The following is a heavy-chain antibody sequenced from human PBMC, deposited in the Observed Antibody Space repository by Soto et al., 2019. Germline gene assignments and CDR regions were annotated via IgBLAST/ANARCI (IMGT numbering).Heavy chain of an antibody. CDR2: VDPNGGGA. CDR1: GDTFTDYK. Sequence: EASVKVSCKTSGDTFTDYKLHWMRQAPGQGLEWMGWVDPNGGGAYATQKFQGSVTMTWDTSIATAYLEVNRLTTDDTAVYYCTTRVIIMITFGGVIVFDYWGQGTLVTVSS. CDR3: TTRVIIMITFGGVIVFDY. J-gene: IGHJ4*02. V-gene: IGHV1-2*04. D-gene: IGHD3-16*02.